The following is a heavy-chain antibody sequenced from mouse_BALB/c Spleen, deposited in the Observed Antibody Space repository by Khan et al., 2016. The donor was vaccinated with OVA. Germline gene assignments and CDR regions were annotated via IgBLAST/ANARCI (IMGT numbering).Heavy chain of an antibody. CDR1: GDSITSGY. V-gene: IGHV3-8*02. J-gene: IGHJ3*01. CDR3: ARSTYRYACAY. D-gene: IGHD2-14*01. CDR2: ILYSGST. Sequence: EVKLEESGPSLVKPSQTLSLTCSVTGDSITSGYWCWIRKFPGNKLEYMGYILYSGSTYYNPSLKSRISITRHTSQTQYYLQLNSVTTEDTATYYCARSTYRYACAYWGQGTLVTVSA.